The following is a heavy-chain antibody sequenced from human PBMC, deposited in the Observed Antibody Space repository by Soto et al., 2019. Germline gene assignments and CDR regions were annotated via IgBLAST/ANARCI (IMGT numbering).Heavy chain of an antibody. D-gene: IGHD3-22*01. Sequence: PSETLSLTCTVSGGSISSYYWSWIRQPPGKGLEWIGYIHYSGSTNYNPSLKSRVTISVDTSKNQFSLKLSSVTAADTAVYYCARTDYYDSSGSFDPWGQGTLVTVSS. CDR1: GGSISSYY. CDR3: ARTDYYDSSGSFDP. J-gene: IGHJ5*02. CDR2: IHYSGST. V-gene: IGHV4-59*01.